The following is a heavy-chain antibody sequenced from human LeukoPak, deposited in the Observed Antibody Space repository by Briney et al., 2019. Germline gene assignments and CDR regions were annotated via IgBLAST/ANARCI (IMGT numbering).Heavy chain of an antibody. CDR1: GYSITSGYF. Sequence: PSETLSLTCTVSGYSITSGYFWGWTRQPPGRGLEWIGSIWHSGNTYYNPSLKSRVTISLDTSKNQISLRLSSVTAADTAVYYCARGSGSDSWGQGTLVTVSS. CDR2: IWHSGNT. J-gene: IGHJ4*02. V-gene: IGHV4-38-2*02. D-gene: IGHD6-19*01. CDR3: ARGSGSDS.